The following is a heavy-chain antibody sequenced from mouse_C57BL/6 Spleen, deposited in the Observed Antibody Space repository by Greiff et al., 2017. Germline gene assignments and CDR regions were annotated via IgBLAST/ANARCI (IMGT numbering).Heavy chain of an antibody. J-gene: IGHJ3*01. CDR3: ARPIYYGYDGGFAY. Sequence: VQLQQPGAELVKPGASVKMSCKASGYTFTSYWITWVKQRPGQGLEWIGDIYPGSGSTNYNEKFKRKATLTVDTSSSTAYMQLSSLTSEDSAVYYCARPIYYGYDGGFAYWGQGTLVTVSA. D-gene: IGHD2-2*01. V-gene: IGHV1-55*01. CDR1: GYTFTSYW. CDR2: IYPGSGST.